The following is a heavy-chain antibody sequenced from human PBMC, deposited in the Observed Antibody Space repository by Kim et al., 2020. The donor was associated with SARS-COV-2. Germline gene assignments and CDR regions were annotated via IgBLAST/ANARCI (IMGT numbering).Heavy chain of an antibody. CDR2: IYYSGST. CDR1: GGSISSYY. J-gene: IGHJ6*02. Sequence: SETLSLTCTVSGGSISSYYWSWIRQPPGKGLEWIGYIYYSGSTNYNPSLKSRVTISVDTSKNQFSLKLSSVTAADTAVYYCARGYSSSWYSYYYYYYGMDVWGQGTTVTVSS. V-gene: IGHV4-59*01. D-gene: IGHD6-13*01. CDR3: ARGYSSSWYSYYYYYYGMDV.